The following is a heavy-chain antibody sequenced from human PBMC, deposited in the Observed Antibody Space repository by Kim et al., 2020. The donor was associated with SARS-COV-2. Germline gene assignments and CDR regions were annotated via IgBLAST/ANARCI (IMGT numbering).Heavy chain of an antibody. CDR1: GFTFSSYG. CDR3: AKDVSGLLWFGEKIDP. Sequence: GGSLRLSCAASGFTFSSYGMHWVRQAPGKGLEWVAVISHDGNNNADSVKGRFTISRDNSKNTLYLQMNSLRVEDTAVYYCAKDVSGLLWFGEKIDPWGQGTLVTVSS. V-gene: IGHV3-30*18. CDR2: ISHDGNN. D-gene: IGHD3-10*01. J-gene: IGHJ5*02.